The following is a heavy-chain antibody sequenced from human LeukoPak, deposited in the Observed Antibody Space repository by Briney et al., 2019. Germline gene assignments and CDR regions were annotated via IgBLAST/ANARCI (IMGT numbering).Heavy chain of an antibody. CDR2: ISISGGTT. V-gene: IGHV3-23*01. D-gene: IGHD4-17*01. CDR1: GFNFANHA. CDR3: ANEIRPNDY. Sequence: PTGGSLRLSCAASGFNFANHAMSWVRQAPGKGLEWVSSISISGGTTYYADSVKGRFTISRENSKSTLYLQMNNLRADDTAVYYCANEIRPNDYWGQGTLVTVSS. J-gene: IGHJ4*02.